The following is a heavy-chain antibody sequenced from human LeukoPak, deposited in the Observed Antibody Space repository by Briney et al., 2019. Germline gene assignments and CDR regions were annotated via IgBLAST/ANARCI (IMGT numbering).Heavy chain of an antibody. CDR1: GGSISSSSYY. CDR3: ARGSSSRDLDY. CDR2: IYYSGST. Sequence: SETLSLTCTVSGGSISSSSYYWGWIRQPPGKGLEWIGSIYYSGSTYYNPSLKSRVTISVDTSKNQFSLKLSSVTAADTAVYYCARGSSSRDLDYWGQGTLVTVSS. J-gene: IGHJ4*02. V-gene: IGHV4-39*01. D-gene: IGHD6-6*01.